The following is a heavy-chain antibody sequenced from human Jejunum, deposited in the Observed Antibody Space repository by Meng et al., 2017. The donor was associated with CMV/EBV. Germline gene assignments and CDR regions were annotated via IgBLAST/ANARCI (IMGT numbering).Heavy chain of an antibody. CDR1: FNHFA. Sequence: FNHFARNWVRQLPGKGLGWVSRLSASGGTTYYPASVKGRCTVSRDNSKNPLYLQINSLRAEDTAVYYCAKDRYRGYAPFDTLDIWGQGTKVTVSS. V-gene: IGHV3-23*01. CDR2: LSASGGTT. D-gene: IGHD5-18*01. J-gene: IGHJ3*02. CDR3: AKDRYRGYAPFDTLDI.